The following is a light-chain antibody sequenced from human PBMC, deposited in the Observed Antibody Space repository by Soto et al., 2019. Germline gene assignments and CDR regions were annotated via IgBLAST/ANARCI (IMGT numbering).Light chain of an antibody. J-gene: IGKJ4*01. V-gene: IGKV1-12*01. CDR3: QQTTSFPLP. Sequence: DIQMTQSPSSVSASVGDRVTITCRASQYISNWLVWYQQKPGKAPKPLIYVTSNLRSGVPSRFRGSGSGTVFPLPISGLQPDDFATYFCQQTTSFPLPFGGGTKVEIK. CDR2: VTS. CDR1: QYISNW.